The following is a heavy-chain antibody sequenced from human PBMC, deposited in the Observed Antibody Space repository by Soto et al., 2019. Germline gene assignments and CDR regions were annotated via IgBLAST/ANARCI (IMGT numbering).Heavy chain of an antibody. D-gene: IGHD2-2*01. J-gene: IGHJ4*02. CDR1: XFXFXNYA. V-gene: IGHV3-23*01. CDR3: AKLGSSSWSPHYYFDY. CDR2: ITDSGDDT. Sequence: EVQLLESGGGLVQPGGSLRLXCXXXXFXFXNYAMGXVRQAPGKGLEWVSAITDSGDDTYYIDSVKGRFTISRDNSKSTLYLQMNSLRAEDTAIYYCAKLGSSSWSPHYYFDYWGQGTLVTVSS.